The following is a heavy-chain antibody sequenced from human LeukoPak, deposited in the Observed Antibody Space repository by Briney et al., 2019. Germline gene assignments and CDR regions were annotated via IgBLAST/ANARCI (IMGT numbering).Heavy chain of an antibody. D-gene: IGHD6-19*01. J-gene: IGHJ4*02. CDR3: ARVLLAVAGKEYFDY. CDR2: IKQDGSEK. V-gene: IGHV3-7*01. CDR1: GFTFSSYW. Sequence: PGGSLRLSCAASGFTFSSYWMSWVRQAPGKGLEWVANIKQDGSEKYYVDSVKGRFTISRDNAKNSLYLQMNSLRAEDTAVYYCARVLLAVAGKEYFDYWGQGTLVTVSS.